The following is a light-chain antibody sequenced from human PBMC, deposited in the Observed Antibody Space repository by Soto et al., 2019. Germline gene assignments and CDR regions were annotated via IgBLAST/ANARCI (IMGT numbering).Light chain of an antibody. Sequence: DIQMTQSPSSLSASVGDRVIITCRASQSISSYLNWYQQKPGKAPKLLIYAASNLQSGVSSRFSGSGSGTDFTLTISSLQPEDFATYYCQQSYSTPLTVGGGTKVEIK. CDR2: AAS. CDR1: QSISSY. J-gene: IGKJ4*01. V-gene: IGKV1-39*01. CDR3: QQSYSTPLT.